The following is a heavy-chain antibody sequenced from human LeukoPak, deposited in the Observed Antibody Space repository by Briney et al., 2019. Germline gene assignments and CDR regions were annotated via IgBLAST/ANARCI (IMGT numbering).Heavy chain of an antibody. V-gene: IGHV3-30*18. J-gene: IGHJ4*02. Sequence: GGSLRLSCVASGFTFNNYGIHWVRQAPGKGLEWVAVISYDGSHKYHADSVKGRFTISRDNSKSSLYLQMNSLRAEDTAVYYCAKDVQRGSSPTDYWGQGTLVTVSS. CDR3: AKDVQRGSSPTDY. CDR2: ISYDGSHK. D-gene: IGHD1-26*01. CDR1: GFTFNNYG.